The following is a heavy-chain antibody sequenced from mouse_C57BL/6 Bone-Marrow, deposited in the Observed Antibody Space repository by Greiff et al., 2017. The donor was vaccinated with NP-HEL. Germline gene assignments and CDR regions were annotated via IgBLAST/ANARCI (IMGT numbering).Heavy chain of an antibody. Sequence: VQLQESGAELARPGASVKLSCKASGYTFTSYGISWVKQRTGQGLEWIGEIYPRSGNTYYNEKFKGKATLTADKSSSTAYMELRSLTSEDSAVYVCARGWLLRGDYWGQGTSVTVSS. CDR3: ARGWLLRGDY. D-gene: IGHD2-3*01. CDR1: GYTFTSYG. J-gene: IGHJ4*01. CDR2: IYPRSGNT. V-gene: IGHV1-81*01.